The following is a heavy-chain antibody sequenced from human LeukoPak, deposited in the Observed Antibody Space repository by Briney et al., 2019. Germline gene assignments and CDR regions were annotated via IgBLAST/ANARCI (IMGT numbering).Heavy chain of an antibody. J-gene: IGHJ3*02. V-gene: IGHV4-59*01. CDR3: ARDPSAYMVQGVRGAFDI. Sequence: SETLSLTCTVSGGSISSYYWSWIRQPPGKGLEWIGYIYYSGSTNYNPSLKSRVTISVDTSKNQFSLKLSSVTAADTAVYYCARDPSAYMVQGVRGAFDIWGQGTMVTVSS. CDR1: GGSISSYY. D-gene: IGHD3-10*01. CDR2: IYYSGST.